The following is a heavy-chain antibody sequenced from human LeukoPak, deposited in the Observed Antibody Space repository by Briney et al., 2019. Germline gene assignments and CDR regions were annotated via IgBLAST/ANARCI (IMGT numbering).Heavy chain of an antibody. V-gene: IGHV4-30-4*08. D-gene: IGHD2-2*01. CDR3: ARDNYCSSTSCYHTPFDP. CDR1: GGSISSGDYY. Sequence: SQTLSLTCTVSGGSISSGDYYWSWIRQPPGKGLEWTGYIYYSGSTYYNPSLKSRVTISVDTSKNQFSLKLSSVTAADTAVYYCARDNYCSSTSCYHTPFDPWGQGTLVTVSS. J-gene: IGHJ5*02. CDR2: IYYSGST.